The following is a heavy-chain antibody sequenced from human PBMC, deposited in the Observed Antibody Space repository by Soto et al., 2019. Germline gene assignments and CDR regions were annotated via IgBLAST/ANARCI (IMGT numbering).Heavy chain of an antibody. V-gene: IGHV1-3*01. D-gene: IGHD4-17*01. CDR2: INAGNGNT. CDR1: GYTFTSYA. J-gene: IGHJ4*02. Sequence: ASVKVSCKASGYTFTSYAMHWVRQAPGQRLEWMGWINAGNGNTKYSQKFQGRVTITRDTSASTAYMELTSLRSDDTAVYYCTRGSPTTTPFDYWGQGTLVTVSS. CDR3: TRGSPTTTPFDY.